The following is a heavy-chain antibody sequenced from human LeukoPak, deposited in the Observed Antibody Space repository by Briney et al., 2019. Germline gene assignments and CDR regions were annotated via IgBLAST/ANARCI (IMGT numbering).Heavy chain of an antibody. CDR2: ISSSSSYI. V-gene: IGHV3-21*01. J-gene: IGHJ2*01. CDR1: GFTFSSYS. Sequence: AGGSLRLSCAASGFTFSSYSMTWVRQAPGKGLEWVSSISSSSSYIYYADSVKGRFTISRDNAKNLLYLQMNSLRAEDTAVYYCARDWASGSYPTRWYFDLWGRGTLVTVSS. D-gene: IGHD1-26*01. CDR3: ARDWASGSYPTRWYFDL.